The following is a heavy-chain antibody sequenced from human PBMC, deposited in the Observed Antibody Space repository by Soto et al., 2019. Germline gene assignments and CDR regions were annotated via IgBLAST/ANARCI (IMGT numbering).Heavy chain of an antibody. Sequence: PGGSLRLSCAASGFTFSSYSMNWVRQAPGKGLEWVSSISSSSSYIYYADSVKGRFTISRDNAKNSLYLQMNSLRAEDTAVYYCARDWVPYGQIGELDYWGQGTLVTVSS. CDR3: ARDWVPYGQIGELDY. CDR2: ISSSSSYI. J-gene: IGHJ4*02. D-gene: IGHD3-10*01. CDR1: GFTFSSYS. V-gene: IGHV3-21*04.